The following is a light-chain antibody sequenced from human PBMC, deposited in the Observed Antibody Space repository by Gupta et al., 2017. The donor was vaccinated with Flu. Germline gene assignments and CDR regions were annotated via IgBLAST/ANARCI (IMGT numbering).Light chain of an antibody. CDR1: ESISNY. V-gene: IGKV1-39*01. CDR3: QQSYTVPRT. J-gene: IGKJ1*01. Sequence: DIQMTQSPSSLSASVGDRVTIVCRVSESISNYLNWYQQKPERAPELLIFAASKVRSGVPSRFSGRRSGTEFTVTISSLQPEDFATYYCQQSYTVPRTFGQGTKVEIK. CDR2: AAS.